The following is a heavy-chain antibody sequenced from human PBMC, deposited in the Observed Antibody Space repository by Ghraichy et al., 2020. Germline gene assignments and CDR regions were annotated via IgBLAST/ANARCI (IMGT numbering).Heavy chain of an antibody. V-gene: IGHV3-23*01. CDR3: PTTGSYSHGS. CDR1: GFTFSNYA. D-gene: IGHD4-11*01. CDR2: ISGSAGST. J-gene: IGHJ5*02. Sequence: GGSLRLSCAASGFTFSNYAMTWVRQAPGKGLEWVSVISGSAGSTYYADSVKGRFTISRDNSKNMLYLQMNSLRAADPALYYFPTTGSYSHGSWGQGTLVTVSS.